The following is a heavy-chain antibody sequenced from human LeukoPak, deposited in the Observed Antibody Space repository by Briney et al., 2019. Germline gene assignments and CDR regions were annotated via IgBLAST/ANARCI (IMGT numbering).Heavy chain of an antibody. CDR3: ARGLYPRVGAPGYYMDV. J-gene: IGHJ6*03. Sequence: GGSLRLSCAASGFIFSSYAMHWVRQAPGKGLEWVAVISYDGSNKYYADSVKGRFTISRDNSKNTLYLQMNSLRAEDTAVYYCARGLYPRVGAPGYYMDVWGKGTTVTVSS. D-gene: IGHD1-26*01. CDR2: ISYDGSNK. CDR1: GFIFSSYA. V-gene: IGHV3-30-3*01.